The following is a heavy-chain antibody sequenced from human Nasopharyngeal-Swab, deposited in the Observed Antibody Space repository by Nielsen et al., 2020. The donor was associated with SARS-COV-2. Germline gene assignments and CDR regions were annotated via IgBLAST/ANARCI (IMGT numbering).Heavy chain of an antibody. V-gene: IGHV3-33*01. Sequence: GESLKISCAASGFTFSSYGMHWVRQAPGKGLEGVAVIWYDGSNKYYADSVKGRFTISRDNSKNTLYLQMNSLRAEDTAVYYCARVGSGSYYLYYFDYWGQGTLVTVSS. D-gene: IGHD3-10*01. CDR1: GFTFSSYG. CDR3: ARVGSGSYYLYYFDY. J-gene: IGHJ4*02. CDR2: IWYDGSNK.